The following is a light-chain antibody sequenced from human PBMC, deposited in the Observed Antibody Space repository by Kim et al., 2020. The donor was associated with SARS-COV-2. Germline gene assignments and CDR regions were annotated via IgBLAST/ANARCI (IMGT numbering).Light chain of an antibody. Sequence: RITISCTGRNSNIGTGHDVHWYQQLPGVAPKLLSFTNNNRPSGVPDRFSGSKSGTSASLAITGLQAEDEADYYCQSYDSSLSAWVFGGGTQLTVL. CDR2: TNN. CDR3: QSYDSSLSAWV. V-gene: IGLV1-40*01. CDR1: NSNIGTGHD. J-gene: IGLJ3*02.